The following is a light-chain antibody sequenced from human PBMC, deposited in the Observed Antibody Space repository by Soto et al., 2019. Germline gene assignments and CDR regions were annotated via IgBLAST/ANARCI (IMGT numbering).Light chain of an antibody. J-gene: IGKJ5*01. Sequence: EVVTTQSPATLSVSPGERATLSCRASQGLGTNLAWYQQKPGQAPRLLIYAASSRATGIPDRFSGSGSGTDFTLTISSLEPEDFAVYYCQVYGPSPPITFGQGTRLEIK. CDR3: QVYGPSPPIT. CDR2: AAS. CDR1: QGLGTN. V-gene: IGKV3-20*01.